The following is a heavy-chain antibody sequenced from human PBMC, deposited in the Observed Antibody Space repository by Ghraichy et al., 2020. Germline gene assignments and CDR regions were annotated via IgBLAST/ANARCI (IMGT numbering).Heavy chain of an antibody. D-gene: IGHD1-26*01. CDR2: ISAGAHSA. CDR3: AKGYLGYYFDY. J-gene: IGHJ4*01. V-gene: IGHV3-23*01. CDR1: GFTFSNYA. Sequence: LSLTCAASGFTFSNYAMSWVRQAPGKGLEWVSGISAGAHSAYYADSVKGRFIISRDDSKIILYLQMNSLRAEDTAVYYCAKGYLGYYFDYWGHGTLVTVFS.